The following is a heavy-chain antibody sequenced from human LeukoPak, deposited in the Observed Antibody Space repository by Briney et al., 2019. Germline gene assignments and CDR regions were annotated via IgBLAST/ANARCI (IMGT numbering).Heavy chain of an antibody. D-gene: IGHD5-12*01. J-gene: IGHJ4*02. V-gene: IGHV1-2*02. CDR3: ARTGGYSGYDTPDY. CDR1: GYTFTSYD. Sequence: ASVKVSCKASGYTFTSYDINWVRQATGQGLEWMGWINPNSGGTNYAQKFQGRVTMTRDTSISTAYMELSRLRSDDTAVYYCARTGGYSGYDTPDYWGQGTLVTVSS. CDR2: INPNSGGT.